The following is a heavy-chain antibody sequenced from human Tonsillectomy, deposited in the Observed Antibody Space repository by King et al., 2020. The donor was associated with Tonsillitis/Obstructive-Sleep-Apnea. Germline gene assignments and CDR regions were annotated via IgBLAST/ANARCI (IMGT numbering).Heavy chain of an antibody. Sequence: VQLQQWGAGLLKPSETLSLTCAVYVGSFSGYYWSWIRQSPGKGLEWIGEINHSGSANYNPSLKSRVTISVDTSKNQFSLKLSSVTAADTAVYFCARGEPPAGVLDIWGRGTMVTVSS. CDR3: ARGEPPAGVLDI. D-gene: IGHD6-13*01. CDR2: INHSGSA. J-gene: IGHJ3*02. CDR1: VGSFSGYY. V-gene: IGHV4-34*01.